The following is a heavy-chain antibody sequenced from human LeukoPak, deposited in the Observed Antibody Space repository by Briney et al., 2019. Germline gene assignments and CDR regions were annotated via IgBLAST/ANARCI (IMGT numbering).Heavy chain of an antibody. CDR2: IYHSGST. CDR3: AREKLLLGSDV. CDR1: GYSISSGYY. Sequence: PSETLSLTCTASGYSISSGYYWGWIRQPPGKGLEWIGSIYHSGSTYYNPSLKSRVTISVDTSKNQFSLKLSSMTAADTAVYYCAREKLLLGSDVWGKGTTVTVSS. J-gene: IGHJ6*04. V-gene: IGHV4-38-2*02. D-gene: IGHD2-15*01.